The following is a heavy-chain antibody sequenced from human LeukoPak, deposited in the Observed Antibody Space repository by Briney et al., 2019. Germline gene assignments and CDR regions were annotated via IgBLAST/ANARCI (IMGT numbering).Heavy chain of an antibody. V-gene: IGHV3-23*01. Sequence: GGSLRLSCAASGFTFSNYAMSWVRQAPGKGLGWVSGISGRGDRTHYADSVKGRFTISRDISNNTLYLQMNSLRAEDTAVYYCAKEGSIAVFWSGYDFWGQGTLVTVSS. J-gene: IGHJ4*02. D-gene: IGHD3-3*01. CDR3: AKEGSIAVFWSGYDF. CDR1: GFTFSNYA. CDR2: ISGRGDRT.